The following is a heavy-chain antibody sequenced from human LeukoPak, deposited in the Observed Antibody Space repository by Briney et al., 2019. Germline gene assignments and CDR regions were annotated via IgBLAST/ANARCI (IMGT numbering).Heavy chain of an antibody. CDR3: AKHLTATNTYIFFGLDV. J-gene: IGHJ6*02. D-gene: IGHD1-26*01. CDR1: GFSFKDYG. CDR2: INWNGGGT. Sequence: GGSLRLSCAATGFSFKDYGMHWVRQPPGRGLEWVSAINWNGGGTDYADSVKGRFTISRDNAKNSLYLQLSSLRPEDTALYYCAKHLTATNTYIFFGLDVWGQGTSVTVSS. V-gene: IGHV3-9*01.